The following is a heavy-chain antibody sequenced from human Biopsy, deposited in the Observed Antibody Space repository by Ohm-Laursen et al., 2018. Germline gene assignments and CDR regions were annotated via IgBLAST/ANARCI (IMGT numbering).Heavy chain of an antibody. Sequence: PTQTLTLTCTFSGFSLSTSGLGVGWIRQPPGKALEWLALIHWNDDERYNPSLKNRLSITKDTSKNQVVLTMTNMDPVDTATYYCTQRRRRWFGGSSYHETVGDYWGQGTLVTVSS. D-gene: IGHD3-10*01. J-gene: IGHJ4*02. CDR3: TQRRRRWFGGSSYHETVGDY. CDR1: GFSLSTSGLG. V-gene: IGHV2-5*01. CDR2: IHWNDDE.